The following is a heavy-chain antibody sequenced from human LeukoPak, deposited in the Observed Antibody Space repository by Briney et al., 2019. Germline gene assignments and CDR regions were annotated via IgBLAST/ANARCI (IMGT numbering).Heavy chain of an antibody. V-gene: IGHV3-48*04. J-gene: IGHJ6*03. CDR1: GFTFSSYS. CDR3: AREDNYYYYMDV. Sequence: GGSLRLSCAASGFTFSSYSMNWVRQAPGKGLEWVSYISSSSSTIYYADSVKGRSTISRDNAKNSLYLQMNSLRAEDTAVYYCAREDNYYYYMDVWGKGTTVTVSS. CDR2: ISSSSSTI.